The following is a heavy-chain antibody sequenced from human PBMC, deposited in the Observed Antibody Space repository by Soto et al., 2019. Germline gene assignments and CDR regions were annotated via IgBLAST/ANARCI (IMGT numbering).Heavy chain of an antibody. CDR1: GHSFTSYW. CDR3: ARWETGNQRGSSNWFDP. J-gene: IGHJ5*02. CDR2: IDPSDSYT. V-gene: IGHV5-10-1*01. D-gene: IGHD1-1*01. Sequence: LGESLKISCKGSGHSFTSYWISWVRQMPGKGLEWMGRIDPSDSYTNYSPSFQGHVTISADKSISTAYLQWSSLKASDTAMYYCARWETGNQRGSSNWFDPWGQGTLVTVSS.